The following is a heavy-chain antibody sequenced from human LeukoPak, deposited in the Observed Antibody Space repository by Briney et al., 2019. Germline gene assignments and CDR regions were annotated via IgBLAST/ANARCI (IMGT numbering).Heavy chain of an antibody. CDR3: AYCSGGSCHGHFDY. J-gene: IGHJ4*02. V-gene: IGHV1-8*01. CDR1: GYTFTSYD. Sequence: ASVKVSCKASGYTFTSYDINWVRQATGQGLEWMGWMNPNSGNTGYAQKFQGRVTMTRNTSISTAYMELSSLRSEDTAVYYCAYCSGGSCHGHFDYWGQGTLVTVSS. D-gene: IGHD2-15*01. CDR2: MNPNSGNT.